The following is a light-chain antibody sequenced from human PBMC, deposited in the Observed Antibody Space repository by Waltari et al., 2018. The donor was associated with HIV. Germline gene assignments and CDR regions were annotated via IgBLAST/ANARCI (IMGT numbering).Light chain of an antibody. CDR1: QSVSSY. CDR2: DAS. Sequence: EIVLTQSPATLSLSPGERATLSCRASQSVSSYLAWYQQKPGQAPRLLIYDASNRATGIPGRFSGSGSGTDFTLTISSLEPEDFAVYYCQQRSYWPRLTFGGGTKVEIK. CDR3: QQRSYWPRLT. J-gene: IGKJ4*01. V-gene: IGKV3-11*01.